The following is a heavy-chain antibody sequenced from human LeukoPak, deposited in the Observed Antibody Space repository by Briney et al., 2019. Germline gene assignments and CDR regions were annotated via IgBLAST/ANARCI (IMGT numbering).Heavy chain of an antibody. Sequence: GGSLRLSCAASGFTFNSYAMHWVRQAPGKGLEWMASVSSDARQKDYADSVKGRFTISRDNSKNTLYLQMDSLRTEDTAVYYCAKRIDRFALDYWGQGTLLIVSS. D-gene: IGHD3-9*01. J-gene: IGHJ4*02. CDR2: VSSDARQK. CDR3: AKRIDRFALDY. V-gene: IGHV3-30*18. CDR1: GFTFNSYA.